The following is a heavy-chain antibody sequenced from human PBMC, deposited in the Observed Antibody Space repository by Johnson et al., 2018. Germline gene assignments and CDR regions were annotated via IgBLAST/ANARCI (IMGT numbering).Heavy chain of an antibody. CDR3: VREGGTTFALDV. J-gene: IGHJ3*01. Sequence: VQLQESGGGLVQPGGSLRLSCAASEFTLRTYWMHWVRQGPGKGLVWVSRINSDVSRTNYADSVKGRFTISRDNAKNTLYLPMNSLRVEDTAVYYCVREGGTTFALDVWGQWTLVTVSS. CDR2: INSDVSRT. D-gene: IGHD1-1*01. V-gene: IGHV3-74*01. CDR1: EFTLRTYW.